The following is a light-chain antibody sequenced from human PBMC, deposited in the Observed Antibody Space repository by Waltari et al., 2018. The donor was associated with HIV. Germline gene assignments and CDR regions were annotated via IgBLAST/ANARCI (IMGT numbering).Light chain of an antibody. V-gene: IGLV2-14*01. CDR1: RSDVGGYNY. CDR3: SSYTSSSTRV. J-gene: IGLJ3*02. CDR2: DVS. Sequence: QSALTQHSSVSGSPGQSITISCTGTRSDVGGYNYVSWYQQYPGKAPKLMIYDVSNRPSGVSNRFSGSKSGNTASLTISGLQAEDEADYYCSSYTSSSTRVFGGGTKLTVL.